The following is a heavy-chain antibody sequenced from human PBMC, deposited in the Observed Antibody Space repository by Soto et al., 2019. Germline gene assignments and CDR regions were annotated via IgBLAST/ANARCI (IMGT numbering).Heavy chain of an antibody. CDR1: GYSFTSYW. CDR2: IYPGDSDT. V-gene: IGHV5-51*01. Sequence: PGESLKISCTGSGYSFTSYWIGWVRQMPGKGLEWMGIIYPGDSDTRYSPSFQGQVTISADKSISTAYLQWSSLKASDTALYYCARQAYCSGGSCYWSYLDYWGQGTLVTVSS. D-gene: IGHD2-15*01. J-gene: IGHJ4*02. CDR3: ARQAYCSGGSCYWSYLDY.